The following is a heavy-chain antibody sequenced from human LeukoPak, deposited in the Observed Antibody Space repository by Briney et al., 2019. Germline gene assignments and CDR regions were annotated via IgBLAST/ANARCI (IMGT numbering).Heavy chain of an antibody. J-gene: IGHJ5*02. V-gene: IGHV3-48*02. CDR1: GFTFSNYS. CDR3: ARGSSGLFDP. Sequence: GGSLRLSCAASGFTFSNYSMNWVRQAPGKGLEWVSYISSSSSTIYYADSVKGRFTISRDNAKNSPYLQMNSLRDEDTVVYYCARGSSGLFDPWGQGTLVTVSS. D-gene: IGHD6-19*01. CDR2: ISSSSSTI.